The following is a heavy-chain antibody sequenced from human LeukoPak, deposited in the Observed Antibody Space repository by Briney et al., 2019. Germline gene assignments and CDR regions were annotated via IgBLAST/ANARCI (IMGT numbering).Heavy chain of an antibody. V-gene: IGHV1-8*01. D-gene: IGHD3-10*01. J-gene: IGHJ4*02. CDR2: MNPNSGNT. Sequence: ASVKVSCKASGYTFTSYDINWVRQATGQGLEWMGWMNPNSGNTGYAQKFQGRVTMTRNTSISTAYMELSSLRSEDTAVYYCARGRPLIWFGELLSDYWGQGTLVTVSS. CDR1: GYTFTSYD. CDR3: ARGRPLIWFGELLSDY.